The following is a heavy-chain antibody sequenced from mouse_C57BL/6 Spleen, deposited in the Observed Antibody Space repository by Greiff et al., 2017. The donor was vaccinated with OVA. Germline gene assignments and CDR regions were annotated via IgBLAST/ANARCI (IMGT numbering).Heavy chain of an antibody. CDR3: ARENYGSSFPYAMDY. CDR1: GFTFSSYA. V-gene: IGHV5-4*01. J-gene: IGHJ4*01. CDR2: ISDGGSYT. Sequence: EVMLVESGGGLVKPGGSLKLSCAASGFTFSSYAMSWVRQTPEKRLEWVATISDGGSYTYYPDNVKGRFTISRDNAKNNLYLQMSHLKSEDTAMYYCARENYGSSFPYAMDYWGQGTSVTVSS. D-gene: IGHD1-1*01.